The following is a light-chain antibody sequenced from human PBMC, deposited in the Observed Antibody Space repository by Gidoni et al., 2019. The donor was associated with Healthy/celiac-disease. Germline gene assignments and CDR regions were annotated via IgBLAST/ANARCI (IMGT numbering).Light chain of an antibody. CDR3: QQYNSYSPWT. Sequence: DIQMTQSPSTLSASVGDRVTITCRASQSISSWLAWYQQKPGKAPKLLIYDASSLESGVPSRFIGSGSGTEFTLTISSLQPDDFATYYCQQYNSYSPWTFGQGPKVEIK. V-gene: IGKV1-5*01. CDR2: DAS. CDR1: QSISSW. J-gene: IGKJ1*01.